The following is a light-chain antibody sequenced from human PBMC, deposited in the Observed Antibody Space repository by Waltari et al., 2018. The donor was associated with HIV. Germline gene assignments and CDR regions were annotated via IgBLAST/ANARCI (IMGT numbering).Light chain of an antibody. CDR2: RNN. CDR3: AAWDNSLSAPV. V-gene: IGLV1-47*01. Sequence: QSVLTQPPSASGTPGQRVTISCSGSSSHIVSTYVYLYSQLPGTTPKLLIYRNNQRPSGVPDRFSGSKSGTSASLAISGLRSEDEADYYCAAWDNSLSAPVFGGGTKLTVL. CDR1: SSHIVSTY. J-gene: IGLJ3*02.